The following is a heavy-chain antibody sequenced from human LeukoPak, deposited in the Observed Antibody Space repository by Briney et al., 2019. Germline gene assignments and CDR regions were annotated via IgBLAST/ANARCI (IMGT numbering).Heavy chain of an antibody. D-gene: IGHD3-10*01. Sequence: GGSLRLSCAASGFTFSSYEMNWVRQAPGKGPEWVSYIGSSGDTRYYADSVKGRFTISRDNAKNSLYLQMNSLRAEDTAVYYCARDSRGDRSGDAFDIWGQGTMVTVSS. CDR3: ARDSRGDRSGDAFDI. V-gene: IGHV3-48*03. CDR1: GFTFSSYE. J-gene: IGHJ3*02. CDR2: IGSSGDTR.